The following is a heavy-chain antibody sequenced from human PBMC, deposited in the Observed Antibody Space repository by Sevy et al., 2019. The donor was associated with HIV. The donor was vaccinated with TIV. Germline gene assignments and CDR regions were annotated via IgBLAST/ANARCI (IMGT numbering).Heavy chain of an antibody. CDR3: ARDPGSPNLYYYYYGMDV. V-gene: IGHV4-4*07. CDR1: GGSISSYY. Sequence: SETLSLTCTVSGGSISSYYWSWIRQPARKGLEWIGRIYTSGSTNYNPSLKSRVTMSVDTSKNQFSLKLSSVTAADTAVYYCARDPGSPNLYYYYYGMDVWGQRTTVTVSS. CDR2: IYTSGST. J-gene: IGHJ6*02. D-gene: IGHD6-13*01.